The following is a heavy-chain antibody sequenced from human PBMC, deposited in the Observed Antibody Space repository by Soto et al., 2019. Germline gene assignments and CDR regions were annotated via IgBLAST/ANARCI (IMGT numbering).Heavy chain of an antibody. CDR2: IIPIFGTA. Sequence: QVQLVQSGAEVKKPGSSVKVSCKASGGTFSSYAISWVRQAPGQGLEWMGGIIPIFGTANYAQKFQGRVTITADESTSTAYMELSSLRSEDTALYYCARPPEGVTTKRGGQYYGMDVWGQGTTVTVSS. D-gene: IGHD4-17*01. V-gene: IGHV1-69*01. J-gene: IGHJ6*02. CDR1: GGTFSSYA. CDR3: ARPPEGVTTKRGGQYYGMDV.